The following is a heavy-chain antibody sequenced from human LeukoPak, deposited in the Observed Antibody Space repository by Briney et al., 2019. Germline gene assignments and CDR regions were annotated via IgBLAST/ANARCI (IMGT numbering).Heavy chain of an antibody. D-gene: IGHD2-21*02. CDR2: INSDGSST. V-gene: IGHV3-74*01. Sequence: PGGSLRLSCAASGFTFSSYWMHWVRQAPGKGLVWVSRINSDGSSTNYADSVKGRFTISRDNAKNTLYLQMNSLRAEDTAVYYCSRDMVEYCGGDCYSAFDYWGQGTLVTVSS. CDR1: GFTFSSYW. CDR3: SRDMVEYCGGDCYSAFDY. J-gene: IGHJ4*02.